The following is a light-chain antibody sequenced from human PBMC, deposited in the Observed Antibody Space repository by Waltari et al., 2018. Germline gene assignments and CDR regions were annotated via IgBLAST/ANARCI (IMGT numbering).Light chain of an antibody. CDR1: QSISSQ. V-gene: IGKV3-15*01. CDR3: QQYHESPPIT. CDR2: GAS. Sequence: EIVMTQSPATLSVSPGERATLSCRASQSISSQLAWYQQKPGQAPRLLIYGASTRATVIPARFSGSGSGTEFTLTISSLQSEDFAVYFCQQYHESPPITFGPGTKVDIK. J-gene: IGKJ3*01.